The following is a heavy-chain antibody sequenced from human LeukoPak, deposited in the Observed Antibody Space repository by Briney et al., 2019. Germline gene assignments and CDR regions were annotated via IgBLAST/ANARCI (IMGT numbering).Heavy chain of an antibody. CDR1: GFTFSVFN. J-gene: IGHJ4*02. CDR2: ISSGSFAI. Sequence: GGSLRLSCAASGFTFSVFNMNWVRQSPGKGLEWISYISSGSFAIYYADSVKGRFTVSRDNAENSLYLQMNSLTVEDTAVYYCARDSPHDYGDYLDYWGQGTLVTVSS. CDR3: ARDSPHDYGDYLDY. V-gene: IGHV3-48*01. D-gene: IGHD4-17*01.